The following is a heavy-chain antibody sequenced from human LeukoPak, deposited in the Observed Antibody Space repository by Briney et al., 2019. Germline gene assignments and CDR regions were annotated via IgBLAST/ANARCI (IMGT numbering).Heavy chain of an antibody. Sequence: ASVKVSCKASGGTFSSYAISWVRQAPGQGLEWMGGIIPIFGTANYAQKFQGRVTITTDESTSTAYMELSSPRSEDTAVYYCARGDGYDLFYFDYWGQGTLVTVSS. CDR3: ARGDGYDLFYFDY. CDR1: GGTFSSYA. J-gene: IGHJ4*02. D-gene: IGHD5-12*01. CDR2: IIPIFGTA. V-gene: IGHV1-69*05.